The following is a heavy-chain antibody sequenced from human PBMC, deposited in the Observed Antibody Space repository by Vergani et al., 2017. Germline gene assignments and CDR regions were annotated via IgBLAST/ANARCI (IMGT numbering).Heavy chain of an antibody. V-gene: IGHV3-23*01. Sequence: EVQLLESGGGLVQPGGSLRLSCAASGFTFSSYAMSWVRQAPGKGLEWVSAISGSGGSTYYADSVKGRFTISRDNAKNSLYLQMNSLRAEDTAVYYCARELVGVVVPAAIRPRNYYYYYYMDVWGKGTTVTVSS. CDR2: ISGSGGST. D-gene: IGHD2-2*01. CDR3: ARELVGVVVPAAIRPRNYYYYYYMDV. CDR1: GFTFSSYA. J-gene: IGHJ6*03.